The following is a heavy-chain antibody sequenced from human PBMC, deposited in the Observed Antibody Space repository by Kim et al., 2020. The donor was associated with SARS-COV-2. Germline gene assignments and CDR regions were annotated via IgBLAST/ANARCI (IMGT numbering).Heavy chain of an antibody. J-gene: IGHJ5*02. CDR2: IYYSGST. Sequence: SETLSLTCTVSGGSISSGGYYWSWIRQHPGKGLEWIGYIYYSGSTYYNPSLKSRVTISVDTSKNQFSLKLSSVTAADTAVYYCARTKRISIFVVVNWFDPWGQGTLVTVSS. V-gene: IGHV4-31*03. CDR3: ARTKRISIFVVVNWFDP. CDR1: GGSISSGGYY. D-gene: IGHD3-3*01.